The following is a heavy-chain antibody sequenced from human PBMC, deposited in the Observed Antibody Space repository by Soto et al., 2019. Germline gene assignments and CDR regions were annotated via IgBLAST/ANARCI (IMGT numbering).Heavy chain of an antibody. D-gene: IGHD3-10*01. CDR3: ARDSYYGSGLDAFDI. Sequence: QVQLQESGPGLVKPSGTLSLTCAVSSGSISSSNWWSWVRQPPGKGLEWIGEIYHSGSTNYNPSLKSRVTISVYKSKNQFSLKLSSVTAADTAVYYCARDSYYGSGLDAFDIWGQGTMVTVSS. CDR1: SGSISSSNW. CDR2: IYHSGST. J-gene: IGHJ3*02. V-gene: IGHV4-4*02.